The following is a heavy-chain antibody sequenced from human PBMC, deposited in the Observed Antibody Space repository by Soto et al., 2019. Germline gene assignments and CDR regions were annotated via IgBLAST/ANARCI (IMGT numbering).Heavy chain of an antibody. V-gene: IGHV3-66*01. D-gene: IGHD3-10*01. CDR1: GFTVSSNY. Sequence: EVQLVESGGGLVQPGGSLRLSCAASGFTVSSNYMSWVRQAPGKGLEWVSVIDSGGNTYYADSVKGRFTISRDNSKNTLYLQLNSLRAEDTAVYYCAREGGFYGSGSRGYYYYFAMDVGGQGTTVTVSS. J-gene: IGHJ6*02. CDR3: AREGGFYGSGSRGYYYYFAMDV. CDR2: IDSGGNT.